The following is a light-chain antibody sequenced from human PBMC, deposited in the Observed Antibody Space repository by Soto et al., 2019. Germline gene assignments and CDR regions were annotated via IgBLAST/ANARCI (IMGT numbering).Light chain of an antibody. J-gene: IGKJ5*01. CDR1: QDISNY. CDR3: QQYEDFPLT. V-gene: IGKV1-33*01. CDR2: DAS. Sequence: DIEMTQSPSSLSASVGDRVTITCQASQDISNYLNWYQQKTGRAPKLLIYDASSLESGVSSRFSGSGSGTHFTFTISSLQPDDIATYYCQQYEDFPLTFGKEHDWTLN.